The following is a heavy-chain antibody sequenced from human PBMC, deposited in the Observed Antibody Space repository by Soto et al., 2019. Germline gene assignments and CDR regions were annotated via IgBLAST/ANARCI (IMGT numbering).Heavy chain of an antibody. CDR1: GYTFTSYG. CDR3: ARRMMELERHDY. V-gene: IGHV1-18*01. D-gene: IGHD1-1*01. J-gene: IGHJ4*02. Sequence: ASVKVSCKASGYTFTSYGISWVRQAPGQGLEWVGWISAYNGNTNYAQKLQGRVTMTTDTSTSTAYMELRSLRSDDTAVYYCARRMMELERHDYWGQGTLVTVSS. CDR2: ISAYNGNT.